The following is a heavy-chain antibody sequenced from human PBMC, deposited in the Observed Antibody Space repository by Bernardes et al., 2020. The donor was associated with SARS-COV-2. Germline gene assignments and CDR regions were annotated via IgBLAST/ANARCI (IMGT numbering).Heavy chain of an antibody. Sequence: GGSLRLSCAASGFRFTTYAMAWVRQTPGKGLEWVSAISGTSDIKYYADSVKGRFTISRDNSKNTLYLQMNSLRAEDTAVYYCAKADDVALQPDVLSAETWFDPWGQGALVTVSS. J-gene: IGHJ5*02. CDR1: GFRFTTYA. CDR2: ISGTSDIK. V-gene: IGHV3-23*01. CDR3: AKADDVALQPDVLSAETWFDP. D-gene: IGHD1-1*01.